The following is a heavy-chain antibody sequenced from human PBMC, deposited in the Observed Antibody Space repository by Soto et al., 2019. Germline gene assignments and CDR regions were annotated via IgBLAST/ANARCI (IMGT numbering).Heavy chain of an antibody. CDR2: ISAYNGNT. D-gene: IGHD3-3*01. Sequence: GASVKVSCKASGYTFTSYGISWVRQAPGRGLEWMGWISAYNGNTNYAQKLQGRVTMTTDTSTSTAYMEVRSLRSDDTAVYYCARVAWFNWFDPWGQGTLVTVSS. J-gene: IGHJ5*02. CDR1: GYTFTSYG. CDR3: ARVAWFNWFDP. V-gene: IGHV1-18*01.